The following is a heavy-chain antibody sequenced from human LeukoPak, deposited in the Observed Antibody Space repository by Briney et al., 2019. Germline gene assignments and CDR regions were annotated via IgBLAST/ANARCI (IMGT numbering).Heavy chain of an antibody. D-gene: IGHD5-18*01. J-gene: IGHJ4*02. CDR2: IYYSGST. V-gene: IGHV4-59*01. CDR1: GGSISSYY. Sequence: SETLSLTCTASGGSISSYYWSWIRQPPGKGLEWIGYIYYSGSTNYNSSLKSRVTISVDTSKNQFSLKLSSVTAADTAVYYCARVQLGYSYGYPDYWGQGTLVTVSS. CDR3: ARVQLGYSYGYPDY.